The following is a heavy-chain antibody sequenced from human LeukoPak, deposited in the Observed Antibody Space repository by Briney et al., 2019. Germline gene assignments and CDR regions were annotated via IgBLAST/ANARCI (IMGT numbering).Heavy chain of an antibody. CDR1: GFTYSNVW. Sequence: GGSLRLSCAASGFTYSNVWMNWVRQAPGKGLEWVANIKEDGTETYYVDSVKGRFTISRDNAKNSLYLQMNSLRVEDTAVYYCAKEGRSLQTYWGQGTLVTVSS. D-gene: IGHD5-24*01. CDR2: IKEDGTET. V-gene: IGHV3-7*03. J-gene: IGHJ4*02. CDR3: AKEGRSLQTY.